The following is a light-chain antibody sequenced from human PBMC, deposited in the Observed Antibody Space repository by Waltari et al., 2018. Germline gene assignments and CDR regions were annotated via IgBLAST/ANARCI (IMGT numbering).Light chain of an antibody. CDR1: QDISNY. J-gene: IGKJ2*01. CDR3: QHYDNLPPPSYT. Sequence: DIQMTQSPSSLSASVGDRVTITCQASQDISNYLNWYQQKAGNAPKLLIYDASNLETGVASRFSGSGSGTHFTFTITSLQPEDIATYYCQHYDNLPPPSYTFGQGTKLEIK. CDR2: DAS. V-gene: IGKV1-33*01.